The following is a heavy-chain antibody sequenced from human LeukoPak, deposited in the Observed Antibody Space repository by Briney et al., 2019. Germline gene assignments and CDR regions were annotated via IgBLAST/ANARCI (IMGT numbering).Heavy chain of an antibody. CDR2: ITDSGGTT. J-gene: IGHJ1*01. CDR1: GFTFTSYA. D-gene: IGHD4-17*01. Sequence: GGSLRLSCAASGFTFTSYAMTWVRQAPGKGLEWVSSITDSGGTTYYADSVEGRFTISRDNYKNTLYLQMNSLRVEDTAVYYCARDPNGNYVGAFDFQRWGQGTLVTVSS. V-gene: IGHV3-23*01. CDR3: ARDPNGNYVGAFDFQR.